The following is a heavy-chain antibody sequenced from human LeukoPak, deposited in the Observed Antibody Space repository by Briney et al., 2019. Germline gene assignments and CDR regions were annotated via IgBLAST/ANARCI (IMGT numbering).Heavy chain of an antibody. Sequence: PGGSLRLSCAASGFTFSSYAMSWVRQAPGKGLEWVSAISGSGGSTYYADSVKGRFTISRDNAQNSLYLQMSSLRAEDTAVYYCARVEDDYGDYYFGMDVWGQGTTVTVSS. D-gene: IGHD4-17*01. CDR1: GFTFSSYA. V-gene: IGHV3-23*01. CDR2: ISGSGGST. CDR3: ARVEDDYGDYYFGMDV. J-gene: IGHJ6*02.